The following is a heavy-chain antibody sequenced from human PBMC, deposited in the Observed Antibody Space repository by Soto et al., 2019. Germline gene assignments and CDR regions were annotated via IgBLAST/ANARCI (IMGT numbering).Heavy chain of an antibody. D-gene: IGHD2-2*01. J-gene: IGHJ4*02. CDR2: INHSGST. CDR1: GGSFSGYY. V-gene: IGHV4-34*01. Sequence: SETLSLTCAVYGGSFSGYYWSWIRQPPGKGLEWIGEINHSGSTNYNPSLKSRVTISVDTSKNQFSLKLSSVTAADTAVYYCARRMGYCSSTSCYGEFDYWGQGTLVTVSS. CDR3: ARRMGYCSSTSCYGEFDY.